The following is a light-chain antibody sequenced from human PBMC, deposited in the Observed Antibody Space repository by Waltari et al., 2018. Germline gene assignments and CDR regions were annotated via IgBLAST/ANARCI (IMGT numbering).Light chain of an antibody. V-gene: IGLV4-69*01. CDR1: SRHSSHI. CDR3: ETGGHGTWV. Sequence: QLVLTQSPSASASLGASVKPTCTRSSRHSSHILPWLQQQPGKGPRYLMKVNSDGSHRKGDEMPDRFSGSSSGAERYLTISSLQSEDEADYYCETGGHGTWVFGGGTKLTVL. J-gene: IGLJ3*02. CDR2: VNSDGSH.